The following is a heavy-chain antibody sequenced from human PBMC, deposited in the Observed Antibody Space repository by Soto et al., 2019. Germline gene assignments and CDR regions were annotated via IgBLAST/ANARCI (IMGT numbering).Heavy chain of an antibody. CDR1: GGTFSTDA. V-gene: IGHV1-69*01. CDR2: IITIFNTA. J-gene: IGHJ6*02. CDR3: ARSRCSNGECYKLSPGLDV. D-gene: IGHD2-8*01. Sequence: QVQLVQSGAEVKKPGSSVKVSCKASGGTFSTDAVSWVRQAPGHGLEWMGGIITIFNTANYAQNFQGRVTITADESTSTAYMELSSLRFEDSAVLYCARSRCSNGECYKLSPGLDVWGPGTTVTVSS.